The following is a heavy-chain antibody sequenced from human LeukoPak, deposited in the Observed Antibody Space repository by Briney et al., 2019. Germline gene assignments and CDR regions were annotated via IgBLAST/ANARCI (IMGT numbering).Heavy chain of an antibody. CDR3: ARGVSGFTIFWRGAFDI. CDR2: IYYSGST. Sequence: PSQTLSLTCTVSGGSISSYYWSWIRQPPGKGLEWIEYIYYSGSTNYNPSLKSRVTISVDTSKNQFSLKLSSVTAADTAVYYCARGVSGFTIFWRGAFDIWGQGTMVTVSS. V-gene: IGHV4-59*01. J-gene: IGHJ3*02. CDR1: GGSISSYY. D-gene: IGHD3-9*01.